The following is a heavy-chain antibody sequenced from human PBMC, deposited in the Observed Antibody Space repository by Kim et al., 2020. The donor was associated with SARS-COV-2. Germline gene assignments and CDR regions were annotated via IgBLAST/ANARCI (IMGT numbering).Heavy chain of an antibody. D-gene: IGHD6-13*01. CDR3: ASWPYSSWYDGGRNYYMDV. Sequence: GGSLRLSCAASGFTFSSYSMNWVRQAPGKGLEWVSYISSSSSTIYYADSVKGRFTISRDNAKNSLYLQMNSLRDEDTAVYYCASWPYSSWYDGGRNYYMDVWGKGTTVTVSS. J-gene: IGHJ6*03. CDR1: GFTFSSYS. V-gene: IGHV3-48*02. CDR2: ISSSSSTI.